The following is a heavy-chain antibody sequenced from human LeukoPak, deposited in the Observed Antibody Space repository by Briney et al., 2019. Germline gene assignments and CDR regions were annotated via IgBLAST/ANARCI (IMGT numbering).Heavy chain of an antibody. D-gene: IGHD6-13*01. CDR1: GFTFSSYA. Sequence: GGSLRLSCAASGFTFSSYAMSWVRQAPGKGLEWVSVLYSGGSTYYADSVKGRFTISRDNSKNTLYLQMNSLRAEDTAVYYCARDRVPSSSWWEDYYYGMDVWGQGTTVTVSS. CDR3: ARDRVPSSSWWEDYYYGMDV. J-gene: IGHJ6*02. V-gene: IGHV3-53*01. CDR2: LYSGGST.